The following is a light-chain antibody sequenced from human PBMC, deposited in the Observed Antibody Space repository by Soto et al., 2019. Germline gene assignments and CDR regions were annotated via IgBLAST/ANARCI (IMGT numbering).Light chain of an antibody. CDR1: STDVGNYNY. J-gene: IGLJ3*02. CDR2: DVN. V-gene: IGLV2-8*01. Sequence: QSALTQPPSASGSPGQSLTISCTGTSTDVGNYNYVSWYQQHPGKAPKLMISDVNRRPSGVPDRFSGSKSGNTASLTVSGLQAEDEADYYCSSYAGRNNWVFGGGTKVPVL. CDR3: SSYAGRNNWV.